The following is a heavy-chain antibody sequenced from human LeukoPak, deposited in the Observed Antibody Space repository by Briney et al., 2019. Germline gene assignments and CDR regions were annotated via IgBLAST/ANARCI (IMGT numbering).Heavy chain of an antibody. CDR2: IYHSGST. Sequence: SETLSLTCAVSGGAISSSNWWSWARQPPGKGLEWIGEIYHSGSTNYNPSLKSRVTISVDKSKNQFSLKLSSVTAADTAVYYCARDTGSGDPGYYGMDVWGQGTTVTVSS. D-gene: IGHD6-25*01. J-gene: IGHJ6*02. CDR1: GGAISSSNW. V-gene: IGHV4-4*02. CDR3: ARDTGSGDPGYYGMDV.